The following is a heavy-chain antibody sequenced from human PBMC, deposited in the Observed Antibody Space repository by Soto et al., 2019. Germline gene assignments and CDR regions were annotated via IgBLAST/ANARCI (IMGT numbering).Heavy chain of an antibody. J-gene: IGHJ3*02. CDR1: GFTFSSYA. Sequence: GGSLRLSCAASGFTFSSYAMSWVRQAPGKGLEWVSAISGSGGSTYYADSVKRRFTISRDTSKNTLYLQMNSLRAVDTAVYYCAKDLVYYGSGSSLGYDAFDIWGQGTMVTVSS. CDR3: AKDLVYYGSGSSLGYDAFDI. V-gene: IGHV3-23*01. CDR2: ISGSGGST. D-gene: IGHD3-10*01.